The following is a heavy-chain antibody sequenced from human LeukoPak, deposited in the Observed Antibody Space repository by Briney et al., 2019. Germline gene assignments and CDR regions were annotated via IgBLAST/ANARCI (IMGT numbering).Heavy chain of an antibody. CDR2: INPSGGGT. V-gene: IGHV1-46*01. CDR3: ARAGWMSSGWFSDY. CDR1: RYTFTSYY. Sequence: ASVKVSCKASRYTFTSYYMHWVRQAPGQGLEWMGIINPSGGGTSYAQKLQGRVTMTRDMSTSTVYMELSSLRSEDTAVYYCARAGWMSSGWFSDYWGQGTLVTVSS. J-gene: IGHJ4*02. D-gene: IGHD6-19*01.